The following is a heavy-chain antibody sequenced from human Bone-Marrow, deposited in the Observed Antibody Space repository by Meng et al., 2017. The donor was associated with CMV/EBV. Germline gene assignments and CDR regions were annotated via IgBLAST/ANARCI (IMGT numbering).Heavy chain of an antibody. J-gene: IGHJ1*01. CDR2: IKSKTDGGTT. Sequence: GGSLRLSCAASGFTFSNAWMSWVRQAPGKGLEWVGRIKSKTDGGTTDYAAPVKGRFTISRDDSKNTLYLQMNSLKTEDTAVYYCTTDLSPMSVAAAGTGVLFYFQHWGQGTLVAVSS. CDR1: GFTFSNAW. V-gene: IGHV3-15*01. CDR3: TTDLSPMSVAAAGTGVLFYFQH. D-gene: IGHD6-13*01.